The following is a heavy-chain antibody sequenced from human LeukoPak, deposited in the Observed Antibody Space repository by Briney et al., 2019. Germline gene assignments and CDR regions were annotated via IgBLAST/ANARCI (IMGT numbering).Heavy chain of an antibody. V-gene: IGHV1-8*03. Sequence: ASVKVSCEASGYTFTSYDINWVRQATGQGLEWMGWMNPNSGNTGYAQKFQGRVTITRNTSISTAYMELSSLRSEDTAVYYCATGLQLLSHDAFDIWGQGTMVIVSS. CDR3: ATGLQLLSHDAFDI. J-gene: IGHJ3*02. D-gene: IGHD2-2*01. CDR2: MNPNSGNT. CDR1: GYTFTSYD.